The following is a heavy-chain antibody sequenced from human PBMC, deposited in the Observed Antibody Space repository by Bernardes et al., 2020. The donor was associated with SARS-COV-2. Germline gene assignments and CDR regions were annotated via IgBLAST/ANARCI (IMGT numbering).Heavy chain of an antibody. CDR2: SSGNNGNT. CDR1: GYTFTNFG. V-gene: IGHV1-18*01. Sequence: ASMKVSCKASGYTFTNFGISWVRQAPGQGLEWMAWSSGNNGNTKFAQNLQGRVTVTTDTSTSTAYMELRSLRSDDTAVYYCGRDTVGLLWLGDPDQTLDYWGQGTLVTVSS. CDR3: GRDTVGLLWLGDPDQTLDY. D-gene: IGHD3-10*01. J-gene: IGHJ4*02.